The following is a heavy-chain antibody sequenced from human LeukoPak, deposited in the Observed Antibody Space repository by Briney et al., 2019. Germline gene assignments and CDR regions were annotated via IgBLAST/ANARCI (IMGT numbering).Heavy chain of an antibody. J-gene: IGHJ1*01. Sequence: SETLSLTCTVSGGSISSYYWSWIRQPAGKGLEWIGRIYTSGSTNYNPSLKSRVTISVDKSNNHFSLRLTSVTAADTAVYYCATNGWYCLDHWGQGALVTVSS. CDR3: ATNGWYCLDH. D-gene: IGHD6-19*01. CDR1: GGSISSYY. CDR2: IYTSGST. V-gene: IGHV4-4*07.